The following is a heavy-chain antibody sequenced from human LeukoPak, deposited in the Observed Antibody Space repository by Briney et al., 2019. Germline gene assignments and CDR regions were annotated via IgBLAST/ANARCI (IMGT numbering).Heavy chain of an antibody. J-gene: IGHJ4*02. Sequence: GGSLRLSCAASGFTFSSYAMSWVRQVPGEGLEWVSGISGSGAGTYYADSVKGRFTVSRDNSKNTLYLQMNGLRAEDTALYYCAKGAVGAPNRLSYWGQGTLVTVSS. D-gene: IGHD1-26*01. V-gene: IGHV3-23*01. CDR3: AKGAVGAPNRLSY. CDR1: GFTFSSYA. CDR2: ISGSGAGT.